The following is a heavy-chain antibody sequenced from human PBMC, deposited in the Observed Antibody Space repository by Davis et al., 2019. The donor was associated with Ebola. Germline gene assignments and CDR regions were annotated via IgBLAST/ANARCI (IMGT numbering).Heavy chain of an antibody. CDR3: ARDQIGIYHTFDY. J-gene: IGHJ4*02. D-gene: IGHD1-26*01. CDR1: GFTFSSNS. CDR2: ISGSSSAI. V-gene: IGHV3-48*02. Sequence: GESLKISCAASGFTFSSNSMNWVRQAPGKGLEWVSYISGSSSAIHYADSVKGRFTISRDNAKNSLYLQMNSLRDEDTAVYYCARDQIGIYHTFDYWGQGTLVTVSS.